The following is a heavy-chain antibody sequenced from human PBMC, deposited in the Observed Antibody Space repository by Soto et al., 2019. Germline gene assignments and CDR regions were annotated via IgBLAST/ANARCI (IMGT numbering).Heavy chain of an antibody. V-gene: IGHV4-31*03. CDR1: GGSISSGAYY. CDR3: ARARLRAVYAFDI. Sequence: SETLSLTCTVSGGSISSGAYYWTWIRQRPGKGLEWIGYIYYSGSTYYSPSLKSRLSISLDTSKNQFSLRLSSVTAADTAMYYCARARLRAVYAFDIWGQGTMVTVSS. J-gene: IGHJ3*02. D-gene: IGHD5-12*01. CDR2: IYYSGST.